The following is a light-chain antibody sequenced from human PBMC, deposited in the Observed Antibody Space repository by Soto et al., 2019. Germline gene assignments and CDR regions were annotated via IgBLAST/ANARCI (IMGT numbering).Light chain of an antibody. CDR2: DAS. CDR1: QGIRSA. Sequence: AIQLTQSPSSLSASVGDRVTITCRASQGIRSALAWYQQKPGKAPNLLIYDASSLESGVPSRFSGSGSGTDFTLTISSLQPEDFATYYCQQFDSYPLTFSGGTKVEIK. J-gene: IGKJ4*01. V-gene: IGKV1-13*02. CDR3: QQFDSYPLT.